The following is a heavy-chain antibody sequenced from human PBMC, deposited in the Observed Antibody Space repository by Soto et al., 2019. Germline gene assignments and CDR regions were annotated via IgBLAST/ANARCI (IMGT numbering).Heavy chain of an antibody. J-gene: IGHJ4*02. V-gene: IGHV3-15*01. CDR2: IKSKTDGGTT. Sequence: EVQLVESGGGLVKPGGSLRLSCAASGFTFSNAWMSWVRQAPGKGLEWVGRIKSKTDGGTTDYAAPVKGRFTISRADSKNTLYLQMNSLKTEDTAVYYCTTNKLIVLMVYALIDYWGQGNLVTVSA. CDR3: TTNKLIVLMVYALIDY. CDR1: GFTFSNAW. D-gene: IGHD2-8*01.